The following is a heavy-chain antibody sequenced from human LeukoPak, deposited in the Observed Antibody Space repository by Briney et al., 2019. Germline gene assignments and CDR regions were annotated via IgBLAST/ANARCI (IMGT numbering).Heavy chain of an antibody. D-gene: IGHD2-21*02. J-gene: IGHJ6*02. Sequence: GRSLRLSCAASGFTFSSYAMHWVRQAPGKGLEWVAVIYSGGSTYYADSVKGRFTISRDNSKNTLYLQMNSLRAEDTVVYYCARDQDVVVTATIRYYYGMDVWGQGTTVTVSS. CDR3: ARDQDVVVTATIRYYYGMDV. V-gene: IGHV3-66*01. CDR2: IYSGGST. CDR1: GFTFSSYA.